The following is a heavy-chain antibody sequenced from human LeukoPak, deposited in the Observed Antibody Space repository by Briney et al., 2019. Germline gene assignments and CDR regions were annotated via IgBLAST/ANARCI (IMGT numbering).Heavy chain of an antibody. Sequence: KPGGSLTLSCAASGFNFGDYYMSWIRQAPGKGLEWLTHISGSGSTIQYADSVKGRFIISRDNAENSLYLQMNSLRGEDTAVYYCARSWGVVAFDYWGQGTLVTVTS. J-gene: IGHJ4*02. CDR1: GFNFGDYY. D-gene: IGHD3-16*01. CDR3: ARSWGVVAFDY. CDR2: ISGSGSTI. V-gene: IGHV3-11*04.